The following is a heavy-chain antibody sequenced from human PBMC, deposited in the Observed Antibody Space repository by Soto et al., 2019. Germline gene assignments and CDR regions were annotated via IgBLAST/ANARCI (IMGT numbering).Heavy chain of an antibody. CDR2: IYWNDDK. D-gene: IGHD3-10*01. Sequence: SGPTLVKPTQTLTLTCTFSGFPLSTSGVGVGWIRQPPGKALEWLALIYWNDDKRYSPSLKSRLTITKDTSKNQVVLTMTNMDPVDTATYYCAHTGGYYYGMDVWGQGTTVTVSS. CDR3: AHTGGYYYGMDV. CDR1: GFPLSTSGVG. J-gene: IGHJ6*02. V-gene: IGHV2-5*01.